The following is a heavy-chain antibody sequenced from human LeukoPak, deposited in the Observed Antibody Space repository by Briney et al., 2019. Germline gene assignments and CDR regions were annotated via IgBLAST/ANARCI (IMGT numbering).Heavy chain of an antibody. D-gene: IGHD5-12*01. CDR3: ARDLGSGYENYYYYYYYMDV. Sequence: SETLSLTCTVSGGSISSYYWSWIRQPAGKGLEWIGRIYTSGSTNYNPSLKSRVTISVDTSKNQFSLKLSSVTAADTAVYYCARDLGSGYENYYYYYYYMDVWGKGTTVTISS. J-gene: IGHJ6*03. CDR2: IYTSGST. CDR1: GGSISSYY. V-gene: IGHV4-4*07.